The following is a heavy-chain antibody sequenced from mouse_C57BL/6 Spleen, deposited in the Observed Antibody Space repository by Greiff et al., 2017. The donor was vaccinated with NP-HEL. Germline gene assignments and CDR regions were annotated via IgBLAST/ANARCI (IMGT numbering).Heavy chain of an antibody. CDR1: GFTFSDYG. CDR3: ASAYYSNYPWFAY. CDR2: ISSGSSTI. Sequence: EVKLVESGGGLVKPGGSLKLSCAASGFTFSDYGMHWVRQAPEKGLEWVAYISSGSSTIYYADTVKGRFTISRDNAKNPLFLQMTSLRSEDAAMYYCASAYYSNYPWFAYWGQGTLVTVSA. D-gene: IGHD2-5*01. J-gene: IGHJ3*01. V-gene: IGHV5-17*01.